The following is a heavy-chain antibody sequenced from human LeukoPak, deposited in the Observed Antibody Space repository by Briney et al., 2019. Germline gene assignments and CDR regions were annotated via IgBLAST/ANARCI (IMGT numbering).Heavy chain of an antibody. CDR3: ARDRLPVAGTWGYYYYYGMDV. V-gene: IGHV3-21*01. Sequence: GGSLRLTCAASGFTFSSYSMNWVREAPGKGLEWGSSISSSSSYIYYADSVKGRFTISRDNAKNSLYLQMNSLRAEDTAVYYCARDRLPVAGTWGYYYYYGMDVWGQGTTVTVSS. D-gene: IGHD6-19*01. CDR1: GFTFSSYS. J-gene: IGHJ6*02. CDR2: ISSSSSYI.